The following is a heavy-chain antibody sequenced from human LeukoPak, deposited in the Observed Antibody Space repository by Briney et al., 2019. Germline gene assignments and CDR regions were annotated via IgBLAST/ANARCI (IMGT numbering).Heavy chain of an antibody. CDR1: GFTLSSYA. Sequence: PGGSLRLSCAASGFTLSSYAMSWVRQAPGKGLEWVSSISGSGGSTYYADSWKGPFTISRDNSKNTLYLQMNSLRAEDTAVYYCARVDDYPIAVAGYFDYWGQGTLGTVSS. V-gene: IGHV3-23*01. CDR2: ISGSGGST. J-gene: IGHJ4*02. D-gene: IGHD6-19*01. CDR3: ARVDDYPIAVAGYFDY.